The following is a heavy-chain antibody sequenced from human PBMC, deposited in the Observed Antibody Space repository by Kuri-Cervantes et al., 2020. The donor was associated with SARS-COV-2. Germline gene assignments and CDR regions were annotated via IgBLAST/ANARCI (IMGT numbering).Heavy chain of an antibody. CDR2: INPSGGST. V-gene: IGHV1-46*01. CDR3: ARDAQPIAAAGPLDY. J-gene: IGHJ4*02. CDR1: GYTFTSYY. Sequence: AAEKVSCKASGYTFTSYYMHWVRQAPGQGLEWMGIINPSGGSTSYAQKFQGRVTMTRDTSTSTVYMELSSLRSEDTAVYYCARDAQPIAAAGPLDYWGQGTLVTVSS. D-gene: IGHD6-13*01.